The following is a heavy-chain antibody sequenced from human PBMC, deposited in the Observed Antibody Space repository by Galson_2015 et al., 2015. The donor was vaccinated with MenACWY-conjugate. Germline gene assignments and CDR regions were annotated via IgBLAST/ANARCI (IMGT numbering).Heavy chain of an antibody. Sequence: SLRLSCAVSGLTLSNYAMSWVRQAPGKGLEWVSAINSAGSTYYPDSVKGRFTISRDNSKNTLYLQMKSLRAEDTAIYYCARDGGTAIADAFDIWGRGTTVTVSS. CDR3: ARDGGTAIADAFDI. D-gene: IGHD3-16*01. V-gene: IGHV3-23*01. CDR1: GLTLSNYA. CDR2: INSAGST. J-gene: IGHJ3*02.